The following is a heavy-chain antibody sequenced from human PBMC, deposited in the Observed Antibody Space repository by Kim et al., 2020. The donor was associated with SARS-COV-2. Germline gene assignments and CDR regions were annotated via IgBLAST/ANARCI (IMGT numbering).Heavy chain of an antibody. V-gene: IGHV1-2*02. Sequence: NYAQKFQGRVTRTRDTSISTAYMELSRLRSDDTAVYYCARDQPVVRYFDYWGQGTLVTVSS. CDR3: ARDQPVVRYFDY. D-gene: IGHD2-21*01. J-gene: IGHJ4*02.